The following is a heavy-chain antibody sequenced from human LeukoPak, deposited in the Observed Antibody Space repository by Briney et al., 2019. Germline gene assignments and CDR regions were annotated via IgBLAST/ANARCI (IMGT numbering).Heavy chain of an antibody. CDR1: GYTFTSYG. Sequence: ASVKVSCXASGYTFTSYGISWVRQAPGQGLEWMGWMNPNSGNTGYAQKFQGRVTMTRNTSISTAYMELSSLRSEDTAVYYCARWGNSGEDYWGQGTLVTVSS. CDR2: MNPNSGNT. J-gene: IGHJ4*02. V-gene: IGHV1-8*02. CDR3: ARWGNSGEDY. D-gene: IGHD5-12*01.